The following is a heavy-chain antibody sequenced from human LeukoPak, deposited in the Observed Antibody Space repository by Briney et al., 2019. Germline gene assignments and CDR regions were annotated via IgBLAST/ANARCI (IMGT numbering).Heavy chain of an antibody. V-gene: IGHV1-18*01. CDR1: GYTFTSYG. D-gene: IGHD4-23*01. J-gene: IGHJ4*02. Sequence: ASVKVSCKASGYTFTSYGISWVRQAPGQGLEWMGWISAYNGNTNYAQKLQGRVTMTTDTSTSTAYMELRSLRSDDTAVYYCARDGGPFYDYGGNSGGCWGQGTLVTVSS. CDR2: ISAYNGNT. CDR3: ARDGGPFYDYGGNSGGC.